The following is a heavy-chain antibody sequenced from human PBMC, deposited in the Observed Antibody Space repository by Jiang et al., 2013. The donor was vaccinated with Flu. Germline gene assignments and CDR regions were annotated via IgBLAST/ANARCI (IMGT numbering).Heavy chain of an antibody. CDR2: LSQWGH. J-gene: IGHJ4*02. CDR1: GGSISSGGSR. V-gene: IGHV4-31*03. Sequence: TLSLTCTVSGGSISSGGSRLELDPPAPREGPGVDWVHLSQWGHLLQPSLKSRVAISVDTSKNQFSLKLSSVTAADTAVYFCARVGCSGGSCYPNYFDYWGQGTLVTVSS. CDR3: ARVGCSGGSCYPNYFDY. D-gene: IGHD2-15*01.